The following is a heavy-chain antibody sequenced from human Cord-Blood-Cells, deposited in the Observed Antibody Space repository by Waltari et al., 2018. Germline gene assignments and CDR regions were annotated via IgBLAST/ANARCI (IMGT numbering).Heavy chain of an antibody. Sequence: QVQLVPSGAEVKKPGASVKVSCKASGSTFTSYYMHWLRPPPGQGLEWMGIINPSGGSTSYAQKFQGRVTMTRDTSTSTVYMELSSLRSEDTAVYYCARVMDYYDSSGYSSLDYWGQGTLVTVSS. CDR1: GSTFTSYY. CDR3: ARVMDYYDSSGYSSLDY. V-gene: IGHV1-46*01. J-gene: IGHJ4*02. D-gene: IGHD3-22*01. CDR2: INPSGGST.